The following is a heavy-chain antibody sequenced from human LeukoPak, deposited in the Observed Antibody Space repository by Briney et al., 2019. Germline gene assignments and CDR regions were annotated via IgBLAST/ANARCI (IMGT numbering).Heavy chain of an antibody. V-gene: IGHV3-23*01. CDR2: ISNDGGGT. J-gene: IGHJ4*02. CDR1: GFIFNNYG. D-gene: IGHD3-22*01. CDR3: ANGSSGYFFDL. Sequence: GGSLRLSCAASGFIFNNYGLVWVRQAPGKGLEWVSAISNDGGGTTYADFVKGRFTISRDNSKNTLFLQMDSLRAEDTALYYCANGSSGYFFDLWGQGTLVTVSS.